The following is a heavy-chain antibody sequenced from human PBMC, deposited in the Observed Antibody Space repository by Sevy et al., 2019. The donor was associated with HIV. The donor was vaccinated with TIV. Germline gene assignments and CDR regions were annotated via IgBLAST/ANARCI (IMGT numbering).Heavy chain of an antibody. D-gene: IGHD3-10*01. CDR1: GFTFSSYW. CDR3: ARDHNEITFMVRGVIKYFDY. CDR2: IKQDGSEK. Sequence: GGSLRLSCAASGFTFSSYWMSWVRQAPGKGLEWVANIKQDGSEKYYVDSVKGRFTISRDNAKNSLYLKMNSLRAEDTAVYYCARDHNEITFMVRGVIKYFDYWGQGTLVTVSS. J-gene: IGHJ4*02. V-gene: IGHV3-7*03.